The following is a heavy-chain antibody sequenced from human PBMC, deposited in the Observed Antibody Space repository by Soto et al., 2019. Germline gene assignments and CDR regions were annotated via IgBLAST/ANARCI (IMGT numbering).Heavy chain of an antibody. D-gene: IGHD1-26*01. CDR2: ISAYNGNT. Sequence: ASVKVSCKASGYTFTSYGISWVRQAPGQGLEWMGWISAYNGNTNYAQKLQGRVTMTTDTCTSTAYMELRSLRSDDTAVYYCARPRRRWDRDAFDIWGQGTMVTVSS. V-gene: IGHV1-18*01. J-gene: IGHJ3*02. CDR1: GYTFTSYG. CDR3: ARPRRRWDRDAFDI.